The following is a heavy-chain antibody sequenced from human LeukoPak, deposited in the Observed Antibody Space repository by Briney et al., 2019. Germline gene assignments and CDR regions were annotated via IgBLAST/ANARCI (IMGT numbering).Heavy chain of an antibody. D-gene: IGHD2-2*01. Sequence: GGSLGLSCAASGFTFSSYAMSWVRQAPGKGLEYVSAISSNGGSTYYANSVKGRFTISRDNSKNTLYLQMGSLRAEDMAVYYCARGYCSSTSCPTSYWGQGTLVTVSS. J-gene: IGHJ4*02. CDR2: ISSNGGST. CDR1: GFTFSSYA. V-gene: IGHV3-64*01. CDR3: ARGYCSSTSCPTSY.